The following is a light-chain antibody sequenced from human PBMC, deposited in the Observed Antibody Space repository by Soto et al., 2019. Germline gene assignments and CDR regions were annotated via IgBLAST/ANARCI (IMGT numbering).Light chain of an antibody. CDR2: DVS. J-gene: IGKJ1*01. V-gene: IGKV3-11*01. CDR1: QNISNY. CDR3: KQRSNWPRT. Sequence: IVLTQSPATLSLSPGKRATLSCRASQNISNYLIWYQRKPGQSPRLLIYDVSNRATGIPARFSGSGSGTDFTLTISSLETEDFAVYYCKQRSNWPRTFGKGTKVDIK.